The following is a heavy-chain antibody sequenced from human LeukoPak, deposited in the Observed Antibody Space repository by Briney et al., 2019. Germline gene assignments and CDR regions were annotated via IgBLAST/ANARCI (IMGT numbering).Heavy chain of an antibody. CDR3: ARGKEPRANYFDF. CDR2: IYSGGST. CDR1: GFTVSNNY. V-gene: IGHV3-66*01. D-gene: IGHD1-26*01. J-gene: IGHJ4*02. Sequence: PGGSLRLSCAASGFTVSNNYMSWVRQAPGEGLEWVSVIYSGGSTYYADSVRGRFTISRDNTKNTLSLQMNSLRVEDTAVYYCARGKEPRANYFDFWGQGTLVTVSS.